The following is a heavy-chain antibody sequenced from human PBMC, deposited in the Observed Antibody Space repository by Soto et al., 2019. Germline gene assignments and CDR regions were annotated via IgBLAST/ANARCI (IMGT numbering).Heavy chain of an antibody. CDR3: ARYGDSTYYYYYGMDV. CDR2: ISYDGSNK. V-gene: IGHV3-30*03. D-gene: IGHD4-17*01. CDR1: GFTFSSYG. Sequence: SGGSLRLSCAASGFTFSSYGMHWVRQAPGKGLEWVAVISYDGSNKYYADSVKGRFTISRDNSKNTLYLQMNSLRAEDTAVYYCARYGDSTYYYYYGMDVWGQGTTVTVSS. J-gene: IGHJ6*02.